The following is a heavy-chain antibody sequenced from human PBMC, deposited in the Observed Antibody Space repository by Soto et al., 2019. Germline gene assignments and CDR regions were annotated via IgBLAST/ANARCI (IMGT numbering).Heavy chain of an antibody. CDR2: ISGSGGST. Sequence: HPGGSLRLSCAASGFTFSSYAMSWVRQAPGKGLEWVSAISGSGGSTYYADSVKGRFTISRGNSNNTLYLQMNSLRPEDTAVYYCAKEGTLRDFDYWGQGTLVTVSS. CDR3: AKEGTLRDFDY. D-gene: IGHD3-16*01. CDR1: GFTFSSYA. V-gene: IGHV3-23*01. J-gene: IGHJ4*02.